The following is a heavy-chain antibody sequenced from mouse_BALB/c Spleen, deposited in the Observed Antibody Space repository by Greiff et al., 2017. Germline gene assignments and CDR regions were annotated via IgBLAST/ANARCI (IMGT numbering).Heavy chain of an antibody. CDR3: ARQIYYYGSSYVGFAD. Sequence: EVQLVESGGDLVKPGGSLKLSCAASGFTFSSYGMYWVRQTPEKRLEWVATISDGGSYTYYPDSVKGRFTISRDNTKNNLYLQMSSLKSEDTAMYYCARQIYYYGSSYVGFADWGQGTLVTVSA. D-gene: IGHD1-1*01. J-gene: IGHJ3*01. V-gene: IGHV5-6*01. CDR2: ISDGGSYT. CDR1: GFTFSSYG.